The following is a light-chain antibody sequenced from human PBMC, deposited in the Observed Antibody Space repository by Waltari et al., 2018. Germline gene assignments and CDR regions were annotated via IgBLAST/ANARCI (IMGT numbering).Light chain of an antibody. J-gene: IGKJ2*01. Sequence: EIVLTQSPGTLSLSAGERATLSCKASQTLNNNYLAWYQQKPGQSPGLLIFGASKRATGIPDRFSGSGSGTDFTLTISRLETEDFAMYYCQQYGSSPYSVGQGARVEIK. CDR1: QTLNNNY. CDR3: QQYGSSPYS. V-gene: IGKV3-20*01. CDR2: GAS.